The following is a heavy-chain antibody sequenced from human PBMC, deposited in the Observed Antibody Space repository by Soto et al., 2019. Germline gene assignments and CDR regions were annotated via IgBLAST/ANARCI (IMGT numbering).Heavy chain of an antibody. CDR2: IWYNGGDR. D-gene: IGHD5-12*01. Sequence: QVQLVESGGGVVLPGKSMRLSCAASGFTFSTYGMHWVRQAPGKGLEWVAGIWYNGGDRYTADSVRGRFTISRDNSKNTLYLQMDSLRVEDTALYSCARASDGYKYGLGLWGRGTLVTVSS. V-gene: IGHV3-33*01. CDR3: ARASDGYKYGLGL. J-gene: IGHJ2*01. CDR1: GFTFSTYG.